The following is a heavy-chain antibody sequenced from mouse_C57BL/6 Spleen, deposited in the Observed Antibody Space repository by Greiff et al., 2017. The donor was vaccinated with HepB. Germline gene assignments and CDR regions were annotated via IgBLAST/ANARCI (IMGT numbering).Heavy chain of an antibody. CDR1: GFNIKDDY. D-gene: IGHD2-1*01. V-gene: IGHV14-4*01. Sequence: DVQLQESGAELVRPGASVKLSCTASGFNIKDDYMHWVKQRPEQGLEWIGWIDPENGDTEYASKFQGKATITADTSSNTAYLQLSSLTSEDTAVYYCTRGNYAWFAYWGQGTLVTVSA. CDR2: IDPENGDT. J-gene: IGHJ3*01. CDR3: TRGNYAWFAY.